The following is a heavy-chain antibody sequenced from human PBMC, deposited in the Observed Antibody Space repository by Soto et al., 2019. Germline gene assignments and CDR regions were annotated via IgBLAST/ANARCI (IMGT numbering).Heavy chain of an antibody. V-gene: IGHV1-2*02. D-gene: IGHD1-1*01. CDR3: ARDPGGTGYFDS. CDR2: INPKTGRA. CDR1: GYPFSDYY. J-gene: IGHJ4*02. Sequence: QVQLVQSGAEVRKPGASVNLSCKTSGYPFSDYYTHWVRQAPGHDFEWMGWINPKTGRANYAQKFQGRVTMARNTSINTAYMELSSLTSDDTAVYYCARDPGGTGYFDSWGQGLLLTVSS.